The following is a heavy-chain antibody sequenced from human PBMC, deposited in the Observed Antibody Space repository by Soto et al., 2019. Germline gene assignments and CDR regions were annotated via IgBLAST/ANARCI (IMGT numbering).Heavy chain of an antibody. CDR1: GFTFGSYT. CDR2: ISSASSYI. Sequence: EVQLVESGGGLVKPGGSLRLSCATSGFTFGSYTMNWVRQAPGKGLEWVSRISSASSYIYYADSVQGRFTISRDNSEKSLYLHMNSLRAEDTAVYYCARRSGYAYGSLDHWGQGVLVTVSS. V-gene: IGHV3-21*02. CDR3: ARRSGYAYGSLDH. J-gene: IGHJ4*02. D-gene: IGHD5-18*01.